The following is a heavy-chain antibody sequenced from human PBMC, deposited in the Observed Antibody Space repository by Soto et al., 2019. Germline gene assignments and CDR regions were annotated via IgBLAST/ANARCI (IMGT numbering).Heavy chain of an antibody. D-gene: IGHD1-7*01. CDR1: GFTFSSYA. Sequence: GGSLRLSCAASGFTFSSYAMSWVRQAPGKGLEWVSAISGSGGSTYYADSVKGRFTISRDNSKNTLYLQMNSLRAEDTAVYYCAKGLGYNWNLLSYYGMDVWGQGTTVTVSS. V-gene: IGHV3-23*01. J-gene: IGHJ6*02. CDR2: ISGSGGST. CDR3: AKGLGYNWNLLSYYGMDV.